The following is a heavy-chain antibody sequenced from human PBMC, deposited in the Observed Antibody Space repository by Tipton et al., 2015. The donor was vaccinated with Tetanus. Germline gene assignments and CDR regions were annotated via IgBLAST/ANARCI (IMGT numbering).Heavy chain of an antibody. CDR1: RGSISSGTFY. CDR2: IYIPEGT. D-gene: IGHD2/OR15-2a*01. J-gene: IGHJ3*01. CDR3: AGAANNSRRRGYDV. Sequence: TLSLTCTDSRGSISSGTFYWDWIRQPPGKGLEWIGYIYIPEGTIYNPSLQSRVIISVDTSKSQVSLRLTSVTAADTAIYYCAGAANNSRRRGYDVWGQGTKVIVSS. V-gene: IGHV4-61*01.